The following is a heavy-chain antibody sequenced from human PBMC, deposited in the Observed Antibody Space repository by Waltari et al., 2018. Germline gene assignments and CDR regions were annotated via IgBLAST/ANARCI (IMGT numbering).Heavy chain of an antibody. V-gene: IGHV3-20*04. J-gene: IGHJ3*02. Sequence: EVQLVESGGGVVRPGGSLRLSCAASGFTFDDYGMSWVRQAPGKGLEWVSGINWNGGSTGYADAVKGRFTISRDNSKNSLYLQMNRLRAEDTAVYYCAKNVRHSSNWGTDDAFDIWGQGTMVTVSS. D-gene: IGHD6-13*01. CDR2: INWNGGST. CDR1: GFTFDDYG. CDR3: AKNVRHSSNWGTDDAFDI.